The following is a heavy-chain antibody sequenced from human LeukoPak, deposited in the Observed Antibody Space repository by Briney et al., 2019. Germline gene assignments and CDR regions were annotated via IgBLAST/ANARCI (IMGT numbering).Heavy chain of an antibody. Sequence: ASVKVSCKASGYTFTGYYMRWVRQAPGQGLEWMGWINPNSGGTKSAQNFQGRVTMTRDTSISTAYMELSGLRSDDTAVYYCARIGYYYGSGSYYDFDYWGQGSLVTVSS. J-gene: IGHJ4*02. CDR1: GYTFTGYY. CDR2: INPNSGGT. CDR3: ARIGYYYGSGSYYDFDY. V-gene: IGHV1-2*02. D-gene: IGHD3-10*01.